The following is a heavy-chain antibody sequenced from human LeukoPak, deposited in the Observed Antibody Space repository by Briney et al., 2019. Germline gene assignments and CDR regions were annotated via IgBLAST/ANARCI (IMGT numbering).Heavy chain of an antibody. CDR3: AKDRTDWLLEFDY. D-gene: IGHD3-9*01. J-gene: IGHJ4*02. Sequence: GGSLRLSCAASGFTFSNYAMSWVRQAPARGLEWVSSLRGDGETFYADSVKGRFTISRDNSKNTLFLQMNSLRAEDTAVYYCAKDRTDWLLEFDYWGQGTLVTVSS. CDR1: GFTFSNYA. CDR2: LRGDGET. V-gene: IGHV3-23*01.